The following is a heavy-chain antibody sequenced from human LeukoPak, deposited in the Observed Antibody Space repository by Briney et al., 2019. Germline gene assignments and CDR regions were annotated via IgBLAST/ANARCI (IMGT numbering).Heavy chain of an antibody. Sequence: PSETLSLTCAVYGGSFSGYYWSWIRQPPGKGLEWIGEINHSGSTNYNPSLKSRVTMSVDTSKNQFSLKLTSVTAADTAVYYCARVNYDSSGYYLPFDSWGQGTLATVSS. CDR3: ARVNYDSSGYYLPFDS. CDR1: GGSFSGYY. D-gene: IGHD3-22*01. CDR2: INHSGST. J-gene: IGHJ4*01. V-gene: IGHV4-34*01.